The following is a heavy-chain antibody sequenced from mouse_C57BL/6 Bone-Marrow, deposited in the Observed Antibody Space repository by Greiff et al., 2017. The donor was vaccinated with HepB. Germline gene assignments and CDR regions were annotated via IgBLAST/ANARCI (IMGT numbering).Heavy chain of an antibody. Sequence: EVKLVESEGGLVQPGSSMKLSCTASGFTFSDYYMAWVRQVPEKGLEWVANINYDGSSTYYLDSLKSRFIISKDNAKNILYLQMSSLKSEDTATYYCARGHGSSYLDDWGQGTTLTVSS. CDR1: GFTFSDYY. CDR2: INYDGSST. V-gene: IGHV5-16*01. D-gene: IGHD1-1*01. J-gene: IGHJ2*01. CDR3: ARGHGSSYLDD.